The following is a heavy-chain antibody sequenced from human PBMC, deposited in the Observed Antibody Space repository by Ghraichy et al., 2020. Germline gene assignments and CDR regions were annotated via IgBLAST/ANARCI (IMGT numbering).Heavy chain of an antibody. J-gene: IGHJ6*02. V-gene: IGHV3-7*01. D-gene: IGHD2-8*02. CDR3: ARSTGAHYGMDV. CDR1: GFTFSSYW. Sequence: GALRLSCAASGFTFSSYWMTWVRQAPGKGLEWVANIQLYGSGKYHVDSVKGRFTISRDNAENSLYLQMSSLRVEDTAVYFCARSTGAHYGMDVWGQGTTVTVSS. CDR2: IQLYGSGK.